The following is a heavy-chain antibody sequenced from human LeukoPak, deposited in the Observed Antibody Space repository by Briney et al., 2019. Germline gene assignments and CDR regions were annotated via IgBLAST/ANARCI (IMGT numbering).Heavy chain of an antibody. CDR3: AKTVGSYCSGGSCYADY. V-gene: IGHV3-23*01. CDR1: GFTFSSYA. D-gene: IGHD2-15*01. J-gene: IGHJ4*02. CDR2: ISGSGAGT. Sequence: PGGSLRLSCAASGFTFSSYAMSWVRQAPGKGLEWVSAISGSGAGTYYADSVKGRFTISRDNSKNTLYLQMNSLRAEDTAVYYCAKTVGSYCSGGSCYADYWGQGTLVTVSS.